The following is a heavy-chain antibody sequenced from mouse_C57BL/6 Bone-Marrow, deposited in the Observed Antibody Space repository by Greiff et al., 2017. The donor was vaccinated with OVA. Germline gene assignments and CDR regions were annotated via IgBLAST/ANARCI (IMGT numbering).Heavy chain of an antibody. J-gene: IGHJ3*01. Sequence: VQLQHSGAELARPGASVKMSCKASGYTFTSYTMHWVKQRPGQGLEWIGYINPSSGYTKYNQKFKDKATLTADKSSSTAYMQLSSLTSEDSAVYYCATHYYSNYPFAYWGQGTLVTVSA. D-gene: IGHD2-5*01. V-gene: IGHV1-4*01. CDR3: ATHYYSNYPFAY. CDR2: INPSSGYT. CDR1: GYTFTSYT.